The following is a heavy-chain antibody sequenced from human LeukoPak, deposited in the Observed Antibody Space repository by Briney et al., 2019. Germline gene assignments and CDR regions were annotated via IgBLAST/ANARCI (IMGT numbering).Heavy chain of an antibody. J-gene: IGHJ4*02. Sequence: PGGSLRLSCAASGFTFSSYAMLWVRQAPGKGLEWVAVISYDGSNKYYADSVKGRFTISRDNSKNTLYLQMNSLRAEDTAVYYCARDGRYCSSTSCYLFTFWGQGTLVTVSS. D-gene: IGHD2-2*01. V-gene: IGHV3-30-3*01. CDR1: GFTFSSYA. CDR2: ISYDGSNK. CDR3: ARDGRYCSSTSCYLFTF.